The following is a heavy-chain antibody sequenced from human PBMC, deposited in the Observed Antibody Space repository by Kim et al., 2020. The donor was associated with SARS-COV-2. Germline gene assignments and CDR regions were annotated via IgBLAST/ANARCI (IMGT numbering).Heavy chain of an antibody. CDR3: AKTEGQWVYCSGGSCYSEYFQH. V-gene: IGHV3-23*01. CDR1: GFTFSSYA. D-gene: IGHD2-15*01. J-gene: IGHJ1*01. CDR2: ISGSGGST. Sequence: GGSLRLSCAASGFTFSSYAMSWVRQAPGKGLEWVSAISGSGGSTYYADSVKGRFTISRDNSKNTLYLQMNSLRAEDTAVYYCAKTEGQWVYCSGGSCYSEYFQHWGQGTLVTVSS.